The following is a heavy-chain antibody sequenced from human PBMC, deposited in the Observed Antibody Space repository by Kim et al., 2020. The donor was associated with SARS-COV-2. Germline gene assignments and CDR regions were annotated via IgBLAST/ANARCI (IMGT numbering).Heavy chain of an antibody. Sequence: TEPVKGRLPNSRDNAKNTLYLQINSLRAEDTAVYYCARENEMATIHFDYWGQGTLVTVSS. CDR3: ARENEMATIHFDY. V-gene: IGHV3-74*01. J-gene: IGHJ4*02.